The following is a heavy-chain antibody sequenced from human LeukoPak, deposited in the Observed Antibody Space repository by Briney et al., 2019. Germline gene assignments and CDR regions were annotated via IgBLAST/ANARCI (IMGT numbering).Heavy chain of an antibody. CDR1: GYTFTNYD. J-gene: IGHJ4*02. V-gene: IGHV1-8*03. CDR2: MDPNSGNT. D-gene: IGHD3-16*01. CDR3: ARPGGSSQGFDY. Sequence: ASVKVSCKASGYTFTNYDINWVRQATGQGPEWMGWMDPNSGNTGYAQKFQGRVTITRNSSISTAYMELSSLRSEDTAVYYCARPGGSSQGFDYWGQGTLVTVSS.